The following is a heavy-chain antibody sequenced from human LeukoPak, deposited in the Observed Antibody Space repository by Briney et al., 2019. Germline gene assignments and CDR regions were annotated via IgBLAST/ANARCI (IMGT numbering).Heavy chain of an antibody. D-gene: IGHD6-13*01. Sequence: SETLSLTCTVSGGSISSYYWSWIRQPPGKGLEWIGYIYYSGSTNYNPSLKSQVTISVDTSKNQSSLKLSSVTAADTAVYYCARGGYSSSWESPGDYWGQGTLVTVSS. J-gene: IGHJ4*02. V-gene: IGHV4-59*01. CDR3: ARGGYSSSWESPGDY. CDR1: GGSISSYY. CDR2: IYYSGST.